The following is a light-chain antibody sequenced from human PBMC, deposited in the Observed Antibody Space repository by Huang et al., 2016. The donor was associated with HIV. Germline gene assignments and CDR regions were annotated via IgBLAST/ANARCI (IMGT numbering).Light chain of an antibody. J-gene: IGKJ4*01. V-gene: IGKV3-15*01. CDR3: QQFNNWPRT. Sequence: EIVMTQSPATLSVSPGERATLSCRASQSVSSNLAWYQQKPGQAPRRLIYGASTRATGIPARFSGSGSGTEFTLTISSLQSEDFAVYYCQQFNNWPRTFGGGTKVEIK. CDR1: QSVSSN. CDR2: GAS.